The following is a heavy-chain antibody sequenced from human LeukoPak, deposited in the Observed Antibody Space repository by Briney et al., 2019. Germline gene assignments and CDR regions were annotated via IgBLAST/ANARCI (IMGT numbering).Heavy chain of an antibody. CDR3: ARGTIAMAGILDC. Sequence: PSETLSLTCTVSGGSINSYYWSWIRQPPGKGLEWIGYIYYSGSTNYNPSLKSRVTISVDTSKNLFSLKLSSVTAADTAVYYCARGTIAMAGILDCWGQGTLVTVSS. V-gene: IGHV4-59*01. J-gene: IGHJ4*02. D-gene: IGHD6-19*01. CDR1: GGSINSYY. CDR2: IYYSGST.